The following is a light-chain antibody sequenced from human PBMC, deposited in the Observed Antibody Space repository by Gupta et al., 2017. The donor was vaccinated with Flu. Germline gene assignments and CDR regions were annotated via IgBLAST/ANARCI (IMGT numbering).Light chain of an antibody. J-gene: IGKJ2*01. CDR3: QQYYSSHT. Sequence: EIVLTQSPGTLSLSPGDRATLSCRASQSVDSMFFAWLQQKPGQAPRLLIYAASTRATGIAYRFSGSGSETDFTLTISRLEPEDFSVYFCQQYYSSHTFGQGTKLEI. V-gene: IGKV3-20*01. CDR2: AAS. CDR1: QSVDSMF.